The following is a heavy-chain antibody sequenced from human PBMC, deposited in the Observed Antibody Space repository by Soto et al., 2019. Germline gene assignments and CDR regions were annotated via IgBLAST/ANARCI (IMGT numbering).Heavy chain of an antibody. CDR3: ATSGGYGDYVPGWFDP. V-gene: IGHV4-30-2*01. CDR1: GGSISSGGYS. Sequence: PSETLSLTCAVSGGSISSGGYSWSWIRQPPGKGLEWIGYIYHSGSTYYNPSLKSRVTISVDRSKNRFSLKLSSVTAADTAVYYCATSGGYGDYVPGWFDPWGQGTLVTVSS. J-gene: IGHJ5*02. D-gene: IGHD4-17*01. CDR2: IYHSGST.